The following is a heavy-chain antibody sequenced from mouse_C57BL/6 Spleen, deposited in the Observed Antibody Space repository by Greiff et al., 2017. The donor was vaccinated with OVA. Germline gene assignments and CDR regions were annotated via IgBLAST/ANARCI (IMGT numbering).Heavy chain of an antibody. Sequence: QVQLKQSGPELVKPGASVKISCKASGYAFSSSWMNWVKQRPGKGLEWIGRIYPGDGDTNYNGKFKGKATLTADKSSSTAYMQLSSLTSEDSAVYFCARELTTVVATGDYWGQGTTLTVSS. J-gene: IGHJ2*01. CDR2: IYPGDGDT. CDR1: GYAFSSSW. V-gene: IGHV1-82*01. D-gene: IGHD1-1*01. CDR3: ARELTTVVATGDY.